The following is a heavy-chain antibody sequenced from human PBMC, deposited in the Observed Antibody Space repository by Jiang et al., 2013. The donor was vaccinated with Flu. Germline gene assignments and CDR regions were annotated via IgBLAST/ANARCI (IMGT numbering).Heavy chain of an antibody. CDR1: GFSFSYYG. CDR2: IWHDGSNR. Sequence: VQLLESGGGVVQPGGSLRLSCAASGFSFSYYGMYWVRQAPGKGLEWVASIWHDGSNRYYADSVKGRFTISRDNSKNTLYVQMNSLRPEDTAVYYCATLRGSTYDTYLMDYWGQGTLVSVSS. J-gene: IGHJ4*02. V-gene: IGHV3-30*02. D-gene: IGHD2-2*01. CDR3: ATLRGSTYDTYLMDY.